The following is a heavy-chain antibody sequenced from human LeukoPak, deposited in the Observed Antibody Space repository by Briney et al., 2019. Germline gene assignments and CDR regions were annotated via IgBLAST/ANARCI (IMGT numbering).Heavy chain of an antibody. CDR3: ARGRSGSYFDY. CDR1: GGSISSYY. J-gene: IGHJ4*02. Sequence: SETLSLTCTVSGGSISSYYWSLIRQPPGKGLEWIGYIYYSGSTNYNPSLKSRVTISVDTSKNQFSLKLSSVTAADTAVYYCARGRSGSYFDYWGQGTPVTVSS. V-gene: IGHV4-59*01. CDR2: IYYSGST. D-gene: IGHD1-26*01.